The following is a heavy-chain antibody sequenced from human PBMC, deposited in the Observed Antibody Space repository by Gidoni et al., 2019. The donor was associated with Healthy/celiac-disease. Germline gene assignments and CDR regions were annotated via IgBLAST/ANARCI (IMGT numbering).Heavy chain of an antibody. V-gene: IGHV4-59*01. Sequence: QVQLQESGPGPVKPSETLSPTCTVSGGSISSYYWSWIRQPPGKGLEWIGYIYYSGSTNYNPSLKSRVTISVDTSKNQFSLKLSSVTAADTAVYYCARDNGSGVDYWGQGTLVTVSS. CDR3: ARDNGSGVDY. CDR2: IYYSGST. J-gene: IGHJ4*02. CDR1: GGSISSYY. D-gene: IGHD3-10*01.